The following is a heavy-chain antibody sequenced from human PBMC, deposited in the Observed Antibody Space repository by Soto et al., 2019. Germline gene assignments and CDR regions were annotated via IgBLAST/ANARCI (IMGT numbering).Heavy chain of an antibody. CDR1: GYTFTSYD. D-gene: IGHD2-15*01. CDR3: ARRCSGGSCYGLGVAFDI. J-gene: IGHJ3*02. V-gene: IGHV1-8*01. CDR2: MNPNSGNT. Sequence: QVQLVQSGAEVKKPGASVKVSCKASGYTFTSYDINWVRQATGQGLEWMGWMNPNSGNTGYAQKFQGRVTMTRNTSISTAYMELSSVRSEDTAVYYCARRCSGGSCYGLGVAFDIWGQGTMVTVSS.